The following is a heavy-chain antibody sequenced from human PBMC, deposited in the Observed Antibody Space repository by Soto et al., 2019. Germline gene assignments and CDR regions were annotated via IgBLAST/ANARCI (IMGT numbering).Heavy chain of an antibody. D-gene: IGHD1-1*01. Sequence: PGESLKISCEASGFIFSNYWMHWVRQTPGTGLVWVSHISNDGSITNYADSVKGRFTISRDNAKNTLYLQTNSLRAEDTAMYYCAKDLTWNQADYWGQGALVTVSS. CDR3: AKDLTWNQADY. J-gene: IGHJ4*02. CDR1: GFIFSNYW. V-gene: IGHV3-74*01. CDR2: ISNDGSIT.